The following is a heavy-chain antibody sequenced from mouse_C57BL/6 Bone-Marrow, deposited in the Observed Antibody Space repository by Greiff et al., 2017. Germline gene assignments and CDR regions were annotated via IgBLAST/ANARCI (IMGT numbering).Heavy chain of an antibody. CDR1: GYTFTDYN. V-gene: IGHV1-18*01. CDR2: INPNNGGT. Sequence: VQLQQPGTELVKPGASVKIPCKASGYTFTDYNMDWVKQSHGKSLEWIGDINPNNGGTIYNQKFKGKATLTVDKSSSTAYMELRSLTSEDTAVYDCARLVLFYAMDYWGQGTSVTVSS. D-gene: IGHD1-1*02. CDR3: ARLVLFYAMDY. J-gene: IGHJ4*01.